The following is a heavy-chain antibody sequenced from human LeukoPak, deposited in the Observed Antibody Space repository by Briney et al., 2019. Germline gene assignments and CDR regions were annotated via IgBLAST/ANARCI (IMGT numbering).Heavy chain of an antibody. CDR2: IKQDGSEK. CDR1: GFKFKSYW. J-gene: IGHJ6*02. CDR3: ARGHYGMDV. V-gene: IGHV3-7*04. Sequence: PPGGSLRLSCAVSGFKFKSYWMTWVRQAPGKGLEWVATIKQDGSEKYYVDSVKGRGTIARDNAKNSLYLQMNSLRAEDTAVYYCARGHYGMDVWGQGTTVIVSS.